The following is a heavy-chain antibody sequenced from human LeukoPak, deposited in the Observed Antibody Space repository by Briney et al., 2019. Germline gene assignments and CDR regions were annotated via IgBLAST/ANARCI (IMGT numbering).Heavy chain of an antibody. CDR2: ISDSGDIT. J-gene: IGHJ4*02. V-gene: IGHV3-23*01. CDR1: GFSLSSYS. Sequence: GGPLILSCVASGFSLSSYSMRLRRHPPEKGVECVSVISDSGDITMYADYVRGRFTMSRDNSKNTLFLQMNTLRADDTALYYCAKKSGPGTDPLDCWGQGTLVTVSS. D-gene: IGHD3-10*01. CDR3: AKKSGPGTDPLDC.